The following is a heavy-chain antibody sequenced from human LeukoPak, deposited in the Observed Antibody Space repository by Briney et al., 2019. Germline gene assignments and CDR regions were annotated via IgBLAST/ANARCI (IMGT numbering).Heavy chain of an antibody. CDR3: ARTSYDTGGYFED. CDR2: ISRDGTNT. J-gene: IGHJ4*02. V-gene: IGHV3-74*01. D-gene: IGHD3-22*01. Sequence: GGSLRLSCAASGFTISNYWMHWVRQAPGKGLVWVSRISRDGTNTNYADSVKGRFTISRDNAKNTLYLQMNSLGAEDTAVYYCARTSYDTGGYFEDWGQGTLVTVSS. CDR1: GFTISNYW.